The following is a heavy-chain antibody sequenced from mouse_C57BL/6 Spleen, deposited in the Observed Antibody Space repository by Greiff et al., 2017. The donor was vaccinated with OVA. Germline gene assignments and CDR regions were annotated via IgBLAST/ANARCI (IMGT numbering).Heavy chain of an antibody. CDR1: GFTFSSYA. CDR2: ISDGGSYT. CDR3: ARVGYEDYFDY. J-gene: IGHJ2*01. D-gene: IGHD2-14*01. V-gene: IGHV5-4*03. Sequence: EVMLVESGGGLVKPGGSLKLSCAASGFTFSSYAMSWVRQTPEKRLEWVATISDGGSYTYYPDNVKGRFTISRDNAKNNLYLQMSHLKSEDTAMYYCARVGYEDYFDYWGQGTTLTVSS.